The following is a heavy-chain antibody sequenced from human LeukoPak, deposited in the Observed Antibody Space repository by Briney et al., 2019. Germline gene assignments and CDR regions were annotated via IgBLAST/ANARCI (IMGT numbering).Heavy chain of an antibody. CDR3: ARGVVVPTTKVYYYYMDV. Sequence: PSETLSLTCTVSGGSIRSGNSYWRWVRQSAGKGLEWIGRIYISGSTNYNPSLKSRVTISLDTSKNQFSLKLNSVTAADTAVYYCARGVVVPTTKVYYYYMDVWGKGTPVTVSS. J-gene: IGHJ6*03. D-gene: IGHD2-2*01. CDR2: IYISGST. CDR1: GGSIRSGNSY. V-gene: IGHV4-61*02.